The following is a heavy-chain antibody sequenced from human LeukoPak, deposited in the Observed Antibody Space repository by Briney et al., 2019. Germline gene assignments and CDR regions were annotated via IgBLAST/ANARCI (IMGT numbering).Heavy chain of an antibody. CDR3: AGNTAMVTWDY. V-gene: IGHV4-59*12. CDR1: GGSISSYY. D-gene: IGHD5-18*01. CDR2: IYYSGST. Sequence: SETLSLTCTVSGGSISSYYWSWIRQPPGKGLEWIGYIYYSGSTNYNPSLKSRVTISVDTSKNQFSLKLSSVTAADTAVYYCAGNTAMVTWDYWGQGTLVTVSS. J-gene: IGHJ4*02.